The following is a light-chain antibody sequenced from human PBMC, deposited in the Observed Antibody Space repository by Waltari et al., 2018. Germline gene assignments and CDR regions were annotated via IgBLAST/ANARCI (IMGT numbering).Light chain of an antibody. V-gene: IGKV1-39*01. CDR1: QDIGSY. CDR2: AAS. Sequence: DVLLTQSPSSLSASVGDRVTFTCRTSQDIGSYLNWCQQKPGEAPKLLIFAASSLQDGVPSRFTGSRSGTDFSLTISPLQPDDFATYYCQHTYNNPSSFGQGTKLEIK. J-gene: IGKJ2*01. CDR3: QHTYNNPSS.